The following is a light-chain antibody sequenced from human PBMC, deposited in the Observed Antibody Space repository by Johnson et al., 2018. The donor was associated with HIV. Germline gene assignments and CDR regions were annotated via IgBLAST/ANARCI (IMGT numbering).Light chain of an antibody. CDR3: GTCDSRLYV. J-gene: IGLJ1*01. CDR2: END. V-gene: IGLV1-51*01. CDR1: SSNIGSNY. Sequence: QSVLTQPPSVSAAPGQKVIISCSGRSSNIGSNYVSWYQHLPGTAPKLLIYENDKRPSGIPDRFSASKSGTSATLGITGLQTGDEADYYCGTCDSRLYVFGTGTKVTVL.